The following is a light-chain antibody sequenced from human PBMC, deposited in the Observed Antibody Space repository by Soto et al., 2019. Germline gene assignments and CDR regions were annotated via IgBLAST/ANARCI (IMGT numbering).Light chain of an antibody. Sequence: QSALTQPPSASGSPGQSVTISCTGTSSDVGGYNYVSWYQQHPGKAPKLMIYEVSKRPSGVADRFSGSKSSNTASLTVSGLQAGEEAVYCCGSEGGRNNVVFGGGTEITVL. CDR1: SSDVGGYNY. CDR3: GSEGGRNNVV. J-gene: IGLJ2*01. V-gene: IGLV2-8*01. CDR2: EVS.